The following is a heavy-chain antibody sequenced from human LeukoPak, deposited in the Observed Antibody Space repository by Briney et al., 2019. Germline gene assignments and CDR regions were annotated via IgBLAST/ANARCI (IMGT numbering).Heavy chain of an antibody. Sequence: SETLSLTCTVSGASISSYFWSWIRQPPGKGLEWIGYIYYSGSTNYNPSLKSRVTISVDTSKNQFSLKLSSVTAADTAVYSCARHQQPYYYGSGSSAFDYWGQGTLVTVSS. D-gene: IGHD3-10*01. CDR3: ARHQQPYYYGSGSSAFDY. CDR2: IYYSGST. CDR1: GASISSYF. J-gene: IGHJ4*02. V-gene: IGHV4-59*08.